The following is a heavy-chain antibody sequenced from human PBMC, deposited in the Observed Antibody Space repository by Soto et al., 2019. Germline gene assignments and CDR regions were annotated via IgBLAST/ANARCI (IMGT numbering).Heavy chain of an antibody. CDR2: ISWNSGSI. CDR1: GFTFDDYA. V-gene: IGHV3-9*01. D-gene: IGHD2-15*01. Sequence: EVQLVESGGGLVQPGRSLRLSCAASGFTFDDYAMHWVRQAPGKGLEWVSGISWNSGSIGYVDSVKGRFTISRDNAKNSLYLQMNSLRAEDTALYYCAKGGYCSGGSCYSDYWGQGTLVTVSS. CDR3: AKGGYCSGGSCYSDY. J-gene: IGHJ4*02.